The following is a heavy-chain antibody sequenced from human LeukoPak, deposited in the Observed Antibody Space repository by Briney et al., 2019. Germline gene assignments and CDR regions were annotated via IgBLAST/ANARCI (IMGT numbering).Heavy chain of an antibody. D-gene: IGHD5-12*01. CDR3: ARNGNSGYAYYYYGMDV. J-gene: IGHJ6*02. CDR2: ISYDGSNK. CDR1: GFTFSSYA. V-gene: IGHV3-30-3*01. Sequence: GGSLRLSCAASGFTFSSYAMHWVRQAPGKGLEWVAVISYDGSNKYYADSVKGRFTISRDNSKNTLYLQMNSLRAEDTAVYYCARNGNSGYAYYYYGMDVWGQGTTVTVSS.